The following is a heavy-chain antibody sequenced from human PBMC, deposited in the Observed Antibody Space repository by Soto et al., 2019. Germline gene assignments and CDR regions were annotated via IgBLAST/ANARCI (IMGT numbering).Heavy chain of an antibody. J-gene: IGHJ6*03. Sequence: ASVKVSCKASGGTFSSYTISWVRQAPGQGLEWMGRIIPILGIANYAQKFQGRVTITADKSTSTAYMELSSLRSEDTAVYYCARMPRYCSSTSCPDFWSGSDYYYYMDVWGKGTTVTVSS. CDR3: ARMPRYCSSTSCPDFWSGSDYYYYMDV. CDR2: IIPILGIA. CDR1: GGTFSSYT. V-gene: IGHV1-69*02. D-gene: IGHD2-2*01.